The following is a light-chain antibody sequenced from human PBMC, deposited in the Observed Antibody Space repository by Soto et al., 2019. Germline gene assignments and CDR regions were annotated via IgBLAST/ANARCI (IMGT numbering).Light chain of an antibody. CDR3: LLSYSGARV. Sequence: QAVVTQEPSLTVSPGGTVTLTCGSSTGAVTTSHFSYWFQQKPGQAPRTLIYDTSNKHSWTPARFSGSLLGGKSALTLSGAQPEDEAEYYCLLSYSGARVFGGGTQLTVL. J-gene: IGLJ2*01. CDR1: TGAVTTSHF. V-gene: IGLV7-46*01. CDR2: DTS.